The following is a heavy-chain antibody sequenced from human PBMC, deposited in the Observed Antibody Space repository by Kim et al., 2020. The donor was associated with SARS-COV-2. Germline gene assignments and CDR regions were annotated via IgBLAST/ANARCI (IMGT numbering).Heavy chain of an antibody. CDR2: ISGSGSST. J-gene: IGHJ4*02. D-gene: IGHD6-13*01. CDR1: GFTFSSYA. CDR3: GKGIATTGTLGDY. Sequence: GGSLRLSCAASGFTFSSYAMCWVRQAPGKGLEWVSTISGSGSSTFFADSVKGRFTISRDNSKNTLYLQMSSLRAEDTAVYYCGKGIATTGTLGDYWGQGTLVTVSS. V-gene: IGHV3-23*01.